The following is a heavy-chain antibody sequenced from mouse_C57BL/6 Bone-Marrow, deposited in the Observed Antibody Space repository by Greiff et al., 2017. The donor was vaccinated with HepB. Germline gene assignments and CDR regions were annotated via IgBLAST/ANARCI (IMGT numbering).Heavy chain of an antibody. Sequence: EVKLMESEGGLVQPGSSMKLSCTASGFTFSDYYMAWVRQVPEKGLEWVANINYDGSSTYYLDSLKSRFIISRDNAKNILYLQMSSLKSEDTATYYCARDATTVVGFDYWGQGTTLTVSS. J-gene: IGHJ2*01. D-gene: IGHD1-1*01. V-gene: IGHV5-16*01. CDR1: GFTFSDYY. CDR3: ARDATTVVGFDY. CDR2: INYDGSST.